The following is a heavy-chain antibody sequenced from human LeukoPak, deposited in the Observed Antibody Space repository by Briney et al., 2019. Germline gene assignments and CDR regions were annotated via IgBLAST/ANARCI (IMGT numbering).Heavy chain of an antibody. CDR1: GFTFSSHA. D-gene: IGHD3-3*01. CDR3: AKDCPDYDFWSGYYGAIFDY. Sequence: GGSLRLSCAASGFTFSSHAMSWVRQAPGKGLEWVSAISGSGGSTYYADSVKGRFTISRDNSKNTLYLQMNSLRAEDTAVYYCAKDCPDYDFWSGYYGAIFDYWGQGTLVTVSS. V-gene: IGHV3-23*01. CDR2: ISGSGGST. J-gene: IGHJ4*02.